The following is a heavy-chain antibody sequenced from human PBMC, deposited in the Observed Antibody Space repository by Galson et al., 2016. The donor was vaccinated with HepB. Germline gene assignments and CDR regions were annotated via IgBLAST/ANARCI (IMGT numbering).Heavy chain of an antibody. J-gene: IGHJ4*02. CDR2: ISRGGDST. Sequence: SLRLSCAASGFIFRDYVMSWVRQAPGKGLEWVSGISRGGDSTYYADFVKGRFTISRDNSKNTLYLQMNSLRAEDTAVYYCAKDREDHGDYAFDYWGQGTLVTVSS. CDR3: AKDREDHGDYAFDY. CDR1: GFIFRDYV. V-gene: IGHV3-23*01. D-gene: IGHD4-17*01.